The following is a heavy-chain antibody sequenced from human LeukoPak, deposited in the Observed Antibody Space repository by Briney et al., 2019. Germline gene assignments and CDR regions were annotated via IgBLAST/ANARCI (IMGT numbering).Heavy chain of an antibody. Sequence: SETLSLTCAVYGGSFSGYYWSWIRQPPGKGLEWIGEINHSGSTNYNPSLKSRVTISVDTSKNQFSLKLSSVTAADTAMYYCARGRIYCGIFSCLERNWFDPWGQGTLVTVSS. CDR3: ARGRIYCGIFSCLERNWFDP. V-gene: IGHV4-34*01. CDR1: GGSFSGYY. CDR2: INHSGST. D-gene: IGHD2-2*01. J-gene: IGHJ5*02.